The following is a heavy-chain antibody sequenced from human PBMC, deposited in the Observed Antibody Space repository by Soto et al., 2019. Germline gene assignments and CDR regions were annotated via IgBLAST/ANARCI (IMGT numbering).Heavy chain of an antibody. CDR3: ATKIFGTTYFGN. D-gene: IGHD1-7*01. J-gene: IGHJ4*02. V-gene: IGHV3-48*03. Sequence: PVGSVRLSCAASGFTFSSYEMNWVRQAPGKGLEWVSYIDRSGSPIYYADSVKGRFTISRDNAENSLYLQMHSLRVDDTAIYYCATKIFGTTYFGNWGRGALVTVSS. CDR2: IDRSGSPI. CDR1: GFTFSSYE.